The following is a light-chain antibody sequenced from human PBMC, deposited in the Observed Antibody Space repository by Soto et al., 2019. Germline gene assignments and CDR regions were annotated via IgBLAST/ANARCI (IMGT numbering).Light chain of an antibody. CDR2: CAS. V-gene: IGKV4-1*01. CDR3: KQYYYTPPT. J-gene: IGKJ1*01. Sequence: DIVMTQSPDSLAVSLGERATINCNSSQSVLYSSNNKNYLAWYQQKAGQPPRLLIYCASTREFGVPDRFSGSGSGTDFTLTITSLQAEDVAVYSCKQYYYTPPTFGQGTKVEIK. CDR1: QSVLYSSNNKNY.